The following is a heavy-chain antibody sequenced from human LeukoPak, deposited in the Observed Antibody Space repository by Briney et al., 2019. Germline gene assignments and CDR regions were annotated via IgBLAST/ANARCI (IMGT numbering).Heavy chain of an antibody. V-gene: IGHV3-23*01. J-gene: IGHJ4*02. CDR2: ISGSGGST. Sequence: ETLSLTCAVYGGSFSGYYWSWVRQAPGKGLEWVSAISGSGGSTYYADSVKGRFTISRDNSKNTLYLQMNSLRAEDTAVYYCAKGRTGTTWNYFDYWGQGTLVTVSS. CDR3: AKGRTGTTWNYFDY. D-gene: IGHD1-7*01. CDR1: GGSFSGYY.